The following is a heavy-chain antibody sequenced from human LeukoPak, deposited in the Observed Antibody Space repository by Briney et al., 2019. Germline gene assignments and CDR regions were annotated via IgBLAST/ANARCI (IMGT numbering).Heavy chain of an antibody. CDR2: IIPIFGTA. CDR1: GGTFSSYA. CDR3: ARSRLDWNYSLFSALGY. D-gene: IGHD1-7*01. Sequence: SVKVSCKASGGTFSSYAISWVRQAPGQGLEWMGGIIPIFGTANYAQKFQGRVTITTDESTSTAYMELSSLRSEDTAVYYCARSRLDWNYSLFSALGYWGQGTLVTVSS. J-gene: IGHJ4*02. V-gene: IGHV1-69*05.